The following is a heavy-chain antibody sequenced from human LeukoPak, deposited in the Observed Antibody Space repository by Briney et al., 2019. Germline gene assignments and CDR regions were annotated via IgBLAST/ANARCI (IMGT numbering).Heavy chain of an antibody. CDR1: GYTLTELS. Sequence: ASVKVSCKVSGYTLTELSMHWVRQAPGQGLEWMGWINPNSGGTNYAQKFQGRVTMTRDTSISTAYMELSRLRSEDTAVYYCATVPSGSYYDDYWGQGTLVTVSS. V-gene: IGHV1-2*02. CDR3: ATVPSGSYYDDY. CDR2: INPNSGGT. D-gene: IGHD1-26*01. J-gene: IGHJ4*02.